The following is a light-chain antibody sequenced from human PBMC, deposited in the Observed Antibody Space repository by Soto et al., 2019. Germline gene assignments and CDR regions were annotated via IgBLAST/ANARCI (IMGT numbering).Light chain of an antibody. Sequence: QSVLTQPPSVSAAPGQKVTISCSGSSSNIGGNSVSWYQQLPGTAPKLLIYDDNKRPSGIPDRFSGSKSGTSATLGITGFQTGDEADYYCGSWDSSLXAYVFGTGTKV. CDR1: SSNIGGNS. CDR2: DDN. V-gene: IGLV1-51*01. CDR3: GSWDSSLXAYV. J-gene: IGLJ1*01.